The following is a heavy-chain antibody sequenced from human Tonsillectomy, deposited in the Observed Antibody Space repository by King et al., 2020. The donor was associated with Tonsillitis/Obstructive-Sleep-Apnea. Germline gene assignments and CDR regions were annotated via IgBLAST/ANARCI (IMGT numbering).Heavy chain of an antibody. J-gene: IGHJ3*02. V-gene: IGHV4-59*01. CDR1: GGSISSYY. CDR2: IDYSGST. Sequence: QLQESGPGLVKPSETLSLTCTVSGGSISSYYWSWIRQPPGKRLEWIGYIDYSGSTRYNPSLKSRVTISVDTSKNQFSLKLCSVTAADTAVYYCAREGAVMNAFDIWGQGTKVTVSS. D-gene: IGHD2-8*01. CDR3: AREGAVMNAFDI.